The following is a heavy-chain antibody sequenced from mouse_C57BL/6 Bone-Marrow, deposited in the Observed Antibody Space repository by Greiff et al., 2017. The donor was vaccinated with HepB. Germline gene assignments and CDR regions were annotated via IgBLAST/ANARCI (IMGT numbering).Heavy chain of an antibody. CDR1: GYTFTSYG. D-gene: IGHD1-1*01. V-gene: IGHV1-81*01. CDR2: IYPRSGNT. CDR3: ARGGLLRLWYFDV. J-gene: IGHJ1*03. Sequence: VKLQESGAELARPGASVKLSCKASGYTFTSYGISWVKQRTGQGLEWIGEIYPRSGNTYYNEKFKGKATLTADKSSSTAYMELRSLTSEDSAVYFCARGGLLRLWYFDVWGTGTTVTVSS.